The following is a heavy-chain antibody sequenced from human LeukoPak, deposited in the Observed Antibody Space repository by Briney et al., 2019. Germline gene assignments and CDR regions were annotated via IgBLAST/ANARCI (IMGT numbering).Heavy chain of an antibody. Sequence: PGGSLRLSCAASGFTVSSNYMTWVRQAPGKGLEWVSVIYSGDSTYYADSVKGRFTISRDNSKNTLYLQMNSLRAEDTAVYYCASGRTVTTFDYWGQGTLVTVSS. CDR2: IYSGDST. CDR1: GFTVSSNY. CDR3: ASGRTVTTFDY. J-gene: IGHJ4*02. D-gene: IGHD4-17*01. V-gene: IGHV3-53*01.